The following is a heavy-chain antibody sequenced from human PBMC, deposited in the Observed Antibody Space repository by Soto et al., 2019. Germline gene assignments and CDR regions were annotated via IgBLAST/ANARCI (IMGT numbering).Heavy chain of an antibody. D-gene: IGHD3-3*01. Sequence: GGSLRLSCAASGFTFSNYPMSWFRQAPGKGLEWVSSITANGFGTYYADSVKGRFTVSRGNSQNTLYLQMNSLRAEDTAVYYCAKGTDFWSGYTPLYFDSWGQGTLVTVSS. CDR2: ITANGFGT. J-gene: IGHJ4*02. CDR3: AKGTDFWSGYTPLYFDS. CDR1: GFTFSNYP. V-gene: IGHV3-23*01.